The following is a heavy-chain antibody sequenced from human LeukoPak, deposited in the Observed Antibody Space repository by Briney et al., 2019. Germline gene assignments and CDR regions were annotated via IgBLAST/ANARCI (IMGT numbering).Heavy chain of an antibody. CDR2: IYYSGST. D-gene: IGHD3-10*01. J-gene: IGHJ4*02. CDR1: GGSISSSSYY. CDR3: ARDGGGSGSYLYFDY. V-gene: IGHV4-39*07. Sequence: PSETLSLTCTVSGGSISSSSYYWGWIRQPPGKGLEWIGSIYYSGSTYYNPSLKSRVTISVDTSKNQFSLKLSSVTAADTAVYYCARDGGGSGSYLYFDYWGQGTLVTVSS.